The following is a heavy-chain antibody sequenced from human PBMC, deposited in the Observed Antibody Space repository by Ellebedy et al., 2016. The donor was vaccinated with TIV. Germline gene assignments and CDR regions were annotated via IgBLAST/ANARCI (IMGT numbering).Heavy chain of an antibody. D-gene: IGHD3-9*01. CDR3: AKDPRTHYDVLTGYSWEGDAFDI. J-gene: IGHJ3*02. Sequence: ASVKVSCKASGGSFSNQAINWVRQAPGQGLEWMGGTLPLSRTASYVEKFPGRVIITADESTSTAEMELSRLRSEETALYYSAKDPRTHYDVLTGYSWEGDAFDIWGRGTVLTVSS. V-gene: IGHV1-69*13. CDR2: TLPLSRTA. CDR1: GGSFSNQA.